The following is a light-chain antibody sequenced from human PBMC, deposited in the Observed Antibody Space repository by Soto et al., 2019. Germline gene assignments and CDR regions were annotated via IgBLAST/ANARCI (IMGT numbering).Light chain of an antibody. V-gene: IGKV3-20*01. CDR2: GAS. CDR3: QQYGSSPVYT. CDR1: QSASSNY. Sequence: EIVLTQSPGTLSLSPGERATLSCRASQSASSNYLAWYQQQPGQAPRLLIYGASTRATGIPDRFSGSGSGTDFTLSISRLEPEDFAVYYCQQYGSSPVYTFGQGTKLEIQ. J-gene: IGKJ2*01.